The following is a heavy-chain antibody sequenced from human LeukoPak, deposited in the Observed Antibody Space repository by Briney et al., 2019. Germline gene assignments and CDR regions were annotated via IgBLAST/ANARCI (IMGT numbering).Heavy chain of an antibody. J-gene: IGHJ4*02. V-gene: IGHV4-59*01. D-gene: IGHD1/OR15-1a*01. CDR2: IYYSGST. CDR3: ARDRHWTNDWVFDY. Sequence: SETLSLTCTVSGGSISSYYWSWIRQPPGKGLEWIGYIYYSGSTNYNPSLKSRVTISLHTSKNQFSLKLSSVTAADTAVYYCARDRHWTNDWVFDYWGQGTLVTVSS. CDR1: GGSISSYY.